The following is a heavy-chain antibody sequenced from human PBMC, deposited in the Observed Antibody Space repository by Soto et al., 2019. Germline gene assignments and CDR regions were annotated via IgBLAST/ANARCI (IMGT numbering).Heavy chain of an antibody. V-gene: IGHV3-30*03. CDR3: ARDGGSLNWFDP. CDR1: GFTFSSYG. CDR2: ISYDGSNK. Sequence: GGSLRLSCAASGFTFSSYGMHWVRQAPGKGLEWVAVISYDGSNKYYADSVKGRFTISRDNSKNSLYLQMNSLRDEDTAVYYCARDGGSLNWFDPWGQGTLVTVSS. J-gene: IGHJ5*02. D-gene: IGHD1-26*01.